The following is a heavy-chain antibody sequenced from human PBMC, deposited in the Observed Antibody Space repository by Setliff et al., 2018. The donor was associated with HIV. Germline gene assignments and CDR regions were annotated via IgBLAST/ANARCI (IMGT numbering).Heavy chain of an antibody. J-gene: IGHJ4*02. CDR2: IYHSGST. V-gene: IGHV4-38-2*02. Sequence: PSETLSLTCTVSGYSISSGYYWGWIRQPPGKGLEWIGSIYHSGSTYYNPSLKSRVTISVDTSKNQFFLKLSSVTAADTAVYYCARVPRGGSYVDYWGQGTLVTVSS. CDR1: GYSISSGYY. CDR3: ARVPRGGSYVDY. D-gene: IGHD1-26*01.